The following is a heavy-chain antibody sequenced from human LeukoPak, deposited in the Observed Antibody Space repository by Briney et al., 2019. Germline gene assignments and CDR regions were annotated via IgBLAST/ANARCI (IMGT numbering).Heavy chain of an antibody. J-gene: IGHJ4*02. CDR2: IIPILGIA. CDR3: ARGAGGYCSGGSCYSYYFDY. Sequence: SVKVSCKASGGTFSSYTISWVRQAPGQGLEWMGRIIPILGIADYAQKFQGRVTITADKSTSTAYMELSSLRSEDTAVYYCARGAGGYCSGGSCYSYYFDYWGQGTLVTVSS. CDR1: GGTFSSYT. V-gene: IGHV1-69*02. D-gene: IGHD2-15*01.